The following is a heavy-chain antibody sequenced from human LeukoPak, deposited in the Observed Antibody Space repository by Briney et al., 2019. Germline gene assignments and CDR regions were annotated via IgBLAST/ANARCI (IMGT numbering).Heavy chain of an antibody. J-gene: IGHJ6*03. V-gene: IGHV1-2*02. Sequence: ASVKVSCKASGYTFTGYYMHWVRQAPGQGLEWMGWINPNSGGTNYAQKFQGRVTMTRDTSISTAYMELSRLRSDDTAVYYCARDYGVIPIYYYYMDVWGKGTTVTVSS. CDR1: GYTFTGYY. CDR3: ARDYGVIPIYYYYMDV. CDR2: INPNSGGT. D-gene: IGHD3-16*02.